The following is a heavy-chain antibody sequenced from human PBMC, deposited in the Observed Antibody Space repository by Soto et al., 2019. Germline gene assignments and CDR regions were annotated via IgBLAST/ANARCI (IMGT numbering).Heavy chain of an antibody. CDR1: GGSISSSNW. Sequence: PSETLSLTCAVSGGSISSSNWWSWVRQPPGKGLEWIGEIYHSGSTNYNPSLKSRVTIFVDTSKNQFPLKLTSVTAADTAVYHCARLDNTGRYQSFDYWGQGILVTVSS. CDR3: ARLDNTGRYQSFDY. D-gene: IGHD1-26*01. CDR2: IYHSGST. J-gene: IGHJ4*02. V-gene: IGHV4-4*02.